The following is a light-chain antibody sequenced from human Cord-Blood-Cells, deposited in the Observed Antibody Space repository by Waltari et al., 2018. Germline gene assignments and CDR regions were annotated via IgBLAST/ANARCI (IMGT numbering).Light chain of an antibody. CDR2: EGS. CDR1: SRDVGSYNL. J-gene: IGLJ3*02. Sequence: QSALTQPASVSGSPGQSLTISCTGTSRDVGSYNLVSWYQQHPGKAPKLMIYEGSKRPSRVSNRFSGSKSGNTASLTISGLQAEDEADYYCCSYAGSSTLWVFGGGTKLTVL. CDR3: CSYAGSSTLWV. V-gene: IGLV2-23*01.